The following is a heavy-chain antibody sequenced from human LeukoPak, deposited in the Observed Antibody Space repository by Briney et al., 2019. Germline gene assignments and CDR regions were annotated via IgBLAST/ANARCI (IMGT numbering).Heavy chain of an antibody. CDR2: INSEGSRT. Sequence: GGSLRLSCAASGFTFSTYWMYWVRQAPGKGLVWVSRINSEGSRTSYADSVKGRVTISRDNAKNTLYLQMNSLRAEDTAVYYCARGRYCSSTSCYKAFDIWGQGTKVTVSS. V-gene: IGHV3-74*01. CDR1: GFTFSTYW. J-gene: IGHJ3*02. CDR3: ARGRYCSSTSCYKAFDI. D-gene: IGHD2-2*02.